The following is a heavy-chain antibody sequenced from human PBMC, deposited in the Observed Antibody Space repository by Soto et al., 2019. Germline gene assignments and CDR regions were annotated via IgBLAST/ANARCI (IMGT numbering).Heavy chain of an antibody. CDR2: INAGNGNT. J-gene: IGHJ6*02. D-gene: IGHD2-2*01. CDR1: GYTFTSYA. Sequence: QVQLVQSGAEVKKPGASVKVSCKASGYTFTSYAMHWVRQAPGQRLEWMGWINAGNGNTKYSQKFQGRVTITRDTSASTAYMELSSLRSEDTAVYYCARVYCSSTSCYLNWGDGMDVWGQGTTVTVSS. CDR3: ARVYCSSTSCYLNWGDGMDV. V-gene: IGHV1-3*01.